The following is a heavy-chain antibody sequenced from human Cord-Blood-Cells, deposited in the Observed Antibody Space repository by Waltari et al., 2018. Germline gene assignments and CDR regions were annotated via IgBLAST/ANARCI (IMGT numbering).Heavy chain of an antibody. CDR1: GGSIRSSSYY. J-gene: IGHJ3*02. Sequence: QLQLQESGPGLVKPSETLSLTCTVPGGSIRSSSYYWGWFGQPPGKGLEWIASIYYSGSTYYNPSLKSRVTISVDTSKNQFSLKLSSVTAADTAVYYCARADCSGGSCTREDAFDIWGQGTMVTVSS. V-gene: IGHV4-39*01. CDR2: IYYSGST. CDR3: ARADCSGGSCTREDAFDI. D-gene: IGHD2-15*01.